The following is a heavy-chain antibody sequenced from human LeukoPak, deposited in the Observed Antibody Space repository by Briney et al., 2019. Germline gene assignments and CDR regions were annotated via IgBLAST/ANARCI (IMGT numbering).Heavy chain of an antibody. CDR1: GYSISSGYY. D-gene: IGHD3-22*01. CDR3: ARHDSVYYDSSAALSYYFDY. J-gene: IGHJ4*02. V-gene: IGHV4-38-2*02. CDR2: AADSGST. Sequence: SETLSLTCTVSGYSISSGYYWGWIRQPPGKGLELIGYAADSGSTYYNPSLKSRVTISVDTSKNQFSLKLSSVTAADTAVYYCARHDSVYYDSSAALSYYFDYWGQGTLVTVSS.